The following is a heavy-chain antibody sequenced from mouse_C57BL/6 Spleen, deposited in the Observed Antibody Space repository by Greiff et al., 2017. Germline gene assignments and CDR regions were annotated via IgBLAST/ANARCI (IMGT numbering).Heavy chain of an antibody. CDR3: ARERAYDSTGFDY. J-gene: IGHJ2*01. V-gene: IGHV5-4*01. D-gene: IGHD2-4*01. Sequence: EVKLMESGGGLVKPGGSLKLSCAASGFTFSSYAMSWVRQTPEKRLEWVATISDGGSYTYYPDNVKGRFTISRDNAKNNLYLQMSHLKSEDTAMYYCARERAYDSTGFDYWGQGTTLTVSS. CDR1: GFTFSSYA. CDR2: ISDGGSYT.